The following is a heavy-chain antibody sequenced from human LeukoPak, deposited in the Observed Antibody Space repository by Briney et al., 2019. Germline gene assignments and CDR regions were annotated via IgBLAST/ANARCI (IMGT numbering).Heavy chain of an antibody. J-gene: IGHJ4*02. CDR1: GFTFSSYE. D-gene: IGHD1-1*01. CDR2: ISSSGSTI. Sequence: GGSLRLSCAASGFTFSSYEMNWVRQAPGKGLEWVSYISSSGSTIYYTDSVKGRFTISRDNAKNSLYVQMNSLRAEDTAVYYCARALGYNLGDYFDYWGQGTLVTVSS. V-gene: IGHV3-48*03. CDR3: ARALGYNLGDYFDY.